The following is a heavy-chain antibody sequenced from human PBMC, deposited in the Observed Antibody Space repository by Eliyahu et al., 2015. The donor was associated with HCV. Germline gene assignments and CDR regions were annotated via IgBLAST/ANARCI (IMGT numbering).Heavy chain of an antibody. J-gene: IGHJ5*02. V-gene: IGHV4-59*01. CDR2: IHYSGST. D-gene: IGHD6-19*01. CDR3: ASGGGGIAVAGTGGWFDP. CDR1: GGSIPTYY. Sequence: QVQLQESGPGLVKPSETLSLTCTVSGGSIPTYYWXWIRQPPGKGLEWIGYIHYSGSTNYNPSLKSRASISVDTSKNQFSLKLTSVTAADTAVYYCASGGGGIAVAGTGGWFDPWGQGTLVTVSS.